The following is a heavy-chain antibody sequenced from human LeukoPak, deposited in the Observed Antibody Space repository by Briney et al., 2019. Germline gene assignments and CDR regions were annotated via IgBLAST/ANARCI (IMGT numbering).Heavy chain of an antibody. CDR1: GFTFSSYG. CDR3: AKRGVVIRVILVGFHKEAYYFDS. J-gene: IGHJ4*02. V-gene: IGHV3-23*01. CDR2: ISDSGGAT. Sequence: GGSLRLSCAASGFTFSSYGMSWVRQAPGTGLEWFSAISDSGGATYYADSVKGRFTISRDNSKNTLYLQMNSLRAKDTAVYFCAKRGVVIRVILVGFHKEAYYFDSWGQGALVTVSS. D-gene: IGHD3-22*01.